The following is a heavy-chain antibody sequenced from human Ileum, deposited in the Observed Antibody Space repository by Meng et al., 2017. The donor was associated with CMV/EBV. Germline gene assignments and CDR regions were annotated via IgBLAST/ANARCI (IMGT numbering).Heavy chain of an antibody. CDR2: ISYDGSNK. CDR3: ARDGGWIINGLDY. CDR1: GFTFSSYA. J-gene: IGHJ4*02. D-gene: IGHD5-12*01. Sequence: GESLKISCAASGFTFSSYAMHWVRQAPGKGLEWVAVISYDGSNKYYADSVKGRFTISRDNSKNTLYLQMNSLRAEDTAVYYCARDGGWIINGLDYWGQGTLVTAPQ. V-gene: IGHV3-30*04.